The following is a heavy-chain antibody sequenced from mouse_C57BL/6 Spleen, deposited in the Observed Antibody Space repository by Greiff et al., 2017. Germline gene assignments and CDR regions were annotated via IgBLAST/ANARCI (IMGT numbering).Heavy chain of an antibody. J-gene: IGHJ2*01. CDR3: AKTKEYYGSSSYFDY. V-gene: IGHV2-5*01. D-gene: IGHD1-1*01. Sequence: VQLQESGPGLVQPSQCLSITCTVSGFSLTSYGVHWVRQSPGKGLEWLGVIWRGGGTDYNAAFMSRLGITKDNAKSHVFFKMYSLQADDTAISYWAKTKEYYGSSSYFDYWGQGTTLTVSA. CDR2: IWRGGGT. CDR1: GFSLTSYG.